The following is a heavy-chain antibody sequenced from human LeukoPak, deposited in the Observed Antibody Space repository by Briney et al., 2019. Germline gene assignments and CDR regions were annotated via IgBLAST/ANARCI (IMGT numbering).Heavy chain of an antibody. V-gene: IGHV4-31*03. CDR1: GGSISSGGYY. D-gene: IGHD3-9*01. J-gene: IGHJ4*02. CDR2: IYYSGST. CDR3: ARFYDILSAYDY. Sequence: SETLSLTCTVSGGSISSGGYYWSWIRQHPGKGLEWIGYIYYSGSTYYNPSLKSRVTISVDTSKNQFSLKLSSVTAADTAVYYCARFYDILSAYDYWGQGTLVTVSS.